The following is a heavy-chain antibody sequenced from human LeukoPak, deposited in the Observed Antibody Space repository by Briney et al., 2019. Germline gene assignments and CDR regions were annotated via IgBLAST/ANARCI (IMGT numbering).Heavy chain of an antibody. Sequence: KPSETLSLTCAVYGGSFSGYYWSWIRQPPGKGLEWIGEINHSGSTNYNPSLKSRVTISVDTSKNQFSLKLSSVTAADTAVYYCARVIAAAAGFDYWGQGTLVTVSS. CDR3: ARVIAAAAGFDY. CDR2: INHSGST. D-gene: IGHD6-13*01. J-gene: IGHJ4*02. V-gene: IGHV4-34*01. CDR1: GGSFSGYY.